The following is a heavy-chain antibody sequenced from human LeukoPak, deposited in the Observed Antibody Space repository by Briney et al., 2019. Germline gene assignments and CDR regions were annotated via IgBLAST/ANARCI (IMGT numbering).Heavy chain of an antibody. Sequence: PGGSLRLSCAASGFTFSSHWMYWVRQAPGKGLVWVSRINSDGSSTSYADSVRGRFSISRDNAKNTLFLQANSLRVEDTAVYYCASPQSGDYGALYFQHWGQGTLVTVSS. CDR1: GFTFSSHW. J-gene: IGHJ1*01. CDR3: ASPQSGDYGALYFQH. D-gene: IGHD4-17*01. V-gene: IGHV3-74*01. CDR2: INSDGSST.